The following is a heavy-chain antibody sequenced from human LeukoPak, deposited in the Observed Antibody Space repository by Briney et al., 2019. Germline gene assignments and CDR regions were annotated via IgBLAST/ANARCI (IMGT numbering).Heavy chain of an antibody. V-gene: IGHV4-4*07. CDR2: IHTTGST. Sequence: PSETLSLTCTVSGGSISSYYWSWIRQPAGKGLEWIGRIHTTGSTNYNPSLNSRVTMSLDTSKNQFSLKLSSVTAADTAVYYCARGSGQWGFDSWGQGTLVTVSS. CDR3: ARGSGQWGFDS. CDR1: GGSISSYY. D-gene: IGHD3-10*01. J-gene: IGHJ4*02.